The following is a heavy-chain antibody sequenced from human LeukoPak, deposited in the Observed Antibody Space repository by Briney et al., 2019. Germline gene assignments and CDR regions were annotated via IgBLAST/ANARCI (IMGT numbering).Heavy chain of an antibody. V-gene: IGHV4-34*01. Sequence: PSETLSLTCAVYGGSFSGYYWSWIRQPPGKGLEWIGEINHSGSTNYNPSLKSRVNISVDTSKNQFSLKLSSVTAADTAVYYCARLPSKPYYYYMDVWGKGTTVTISS. CDR3: ARLPSKPYYYYMDV. CDR1: GGSFSGYY. CDR2: INHSGST. J-gene: IGHJ6*03.